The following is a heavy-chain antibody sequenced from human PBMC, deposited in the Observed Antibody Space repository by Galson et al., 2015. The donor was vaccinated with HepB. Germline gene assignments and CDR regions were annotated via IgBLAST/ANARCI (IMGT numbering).Heavy chain of an antibody. Sequence: SLRLSCAASGFTFSSYAMHWVRQAPGKGLGWVAVISYDGSNKYYADSVKGRFTISRDNSKNTLYLQMNSLRAEDTAVYYCARGGLGVTTPDGGFDYWGQGTLVTVSS. CDR3: ARGGLGVTTPDGGFDY. D-gene: IGHD4-11*01. V-gene: IGHV3-30*04. J-gene: IGHJ4*02. CDR2: ISYDGSNK. CDR1: GFTFSSYA.